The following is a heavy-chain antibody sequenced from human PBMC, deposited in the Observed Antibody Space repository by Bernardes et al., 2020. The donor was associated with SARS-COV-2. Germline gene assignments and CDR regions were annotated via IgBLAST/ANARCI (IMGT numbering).Heavy chain of an antibody. CDR3: ARGREDVNMIVVVIGAFQYFDY. CDR2: IKPSGST. CDR1: GESFSDND. J-gene: IGHJ4*02. V-gene: IGHV4-34*01. Sequence: SETLSLTCAVYGESFSDNDWSWIRQPPGKGLEWIGEIKPSGSTNYNPSLKSRVTISVDTSKNQSPLKLTSVTAADTAVYYCARGREDVNMIVVVIGAFQYFDYWGQGNLVTVSS. D-gene: IGHD3-22*01.